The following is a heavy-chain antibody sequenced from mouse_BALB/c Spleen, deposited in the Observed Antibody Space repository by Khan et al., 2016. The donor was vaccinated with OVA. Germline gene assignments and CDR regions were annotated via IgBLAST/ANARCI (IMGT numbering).Heavy chain of an antibody. Sequence: EVQLQESGPSLVKPSQTLSLTCSVTGDSITSGYWNWIRKFPGHKLEYMGYIIYSGNTYYNPSLKSRISITRHTSKYQYYQQLNSVTTEDTAADYCARSVLRDAFDYWGQGALVTVSA. J-gene: IGHJ3*01. V-gene: IGHV3-8*02. CDR1: GDSITSGY. CDR3: ARSVLRDAFDY. D-gene: IGHD3-3*01. CDR2: IIYSGNT.